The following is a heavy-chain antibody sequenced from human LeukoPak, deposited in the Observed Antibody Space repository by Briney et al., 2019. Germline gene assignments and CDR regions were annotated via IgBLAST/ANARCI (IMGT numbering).Heavy chain of an antibody. V-gene: IGHV3-21*01. CDR1: GFTFSSYS. CDR2: ISSSSRSYI. CDR3: AREHSGYDFPGRDYYYMDV. Sequence: GGSLRLSCAASGFTFSSYSMNWVRQAPGKGLEWVSSISSSSRSYIYYADSVKGRFTISRDNAKNSLYLQMNSLRAEDTAVCYCAREHSGYDFPGRDYYYMDVWGKGTTVTVSS. J-gene: IGHJ6*03. D-gene: IGHD5-12*01.